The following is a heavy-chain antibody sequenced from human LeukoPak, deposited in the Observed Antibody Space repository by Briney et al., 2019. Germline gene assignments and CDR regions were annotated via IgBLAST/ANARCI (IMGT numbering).Heavy chain of an antibody. CDR2: MNPINGNT. J-gene: IGHJ4*02. D-gene: IGHD3-22*01. Sequence: GASVKVSCKATGFTFTNYDINWVRQATGQGLEWMGWMNPINGNTGYAQKFQGRVTITADESTSTAYMELSSLRSEDTAVYYCARDETYYYDKGLGYWGQGTLVTVSS. CDR1: GFTFTNYD. V-gene: IGHV1-8*01. CDR3: ARDETYYYDKGLGY.